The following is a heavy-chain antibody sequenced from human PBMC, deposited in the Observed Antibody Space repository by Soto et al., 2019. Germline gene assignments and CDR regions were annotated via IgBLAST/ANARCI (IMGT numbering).Heavy chain of an antibody. CDR1: GGSISSSSYY. Sequence: SETLSLTCTVSGGSISSSSYYWGLIRQPPGKGLEWIGSIYYSGSTYYNPSLKSRVTISVDTSKNQFSLKLSSVTAADTAVYYCARQFVVVPAAIYYYYMAVRGKGTTVTVSS. CDR3: ARQFVVVPAAIYYYYMAV. D-gene: IGHD2-2*01. CDR2: IYYSGST. J-gene: IGHJ6*03. V-gene: IGHV4-39*01.